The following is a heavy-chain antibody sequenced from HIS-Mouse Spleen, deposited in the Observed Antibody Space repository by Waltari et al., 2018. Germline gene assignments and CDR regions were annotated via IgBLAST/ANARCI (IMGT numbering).Heavy chain of an antibody. J-gene: IGHJ4*02. CDR1: GYTFTGYY. CDR3: ARDTAAAGNGPYFDY. V-gene: IGHV1-2*02. D-gene: IGHD6-13*01. CDR2: IKPNSGGT. Sequence: QVQLVQSGAEVKKPGASVKVSCKASGYTFTGYYMHWVRQAPGQGLEWMGWIKPNSGGTNNAQKFQGRVTMTRDTSISTAYMELSRLRSDDTAVYYCARDTAAAGNGPYFDYWGQGTLVTVSS.